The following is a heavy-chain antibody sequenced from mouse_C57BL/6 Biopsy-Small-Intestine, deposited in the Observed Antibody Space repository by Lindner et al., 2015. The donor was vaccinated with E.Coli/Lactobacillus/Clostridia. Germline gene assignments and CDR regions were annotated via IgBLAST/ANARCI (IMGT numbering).Heavy chain of an antibody. Sequence: VQLQESGPELVKPGASVKISCKASGYAFSSSWMNWVKQRPGKGLEWIGRIYPGDGDTNYNGKFKDKATLTADKSSSTAYMQLSSLTSEDSAVYFCARSDGYYIFDYWGQGTTLTVSS. CDR2: IYPGDGDT. D-gene: IGHD2-3*01. V-gene: IGHV1-82*01. CDR3: ARSDGYYIFDY. J-gene: IGHJ2*01. CDR1: GYAFSSSW.